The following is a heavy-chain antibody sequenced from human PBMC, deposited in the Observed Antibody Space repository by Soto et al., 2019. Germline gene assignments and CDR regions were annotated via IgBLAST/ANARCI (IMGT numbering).Heavy chain of an antibody. CDR3: ARRDFYCRGRNCFSGDYAMDV. CDR1: GFTFSIYA. CDR2: ISFDGNNI. V-gene: IGHV3-30*04. D-gene: IGHD2-15*01. J-gene: IGHJ6*02. Sequence: QVQLVESGGGVVQPGSSLRLSCTASGFTFSIYAMHWVRQAPGKGLEWVSIISFDGNNIDYARAVRGRFTISRDNSQNTLYLQMDSLRPEDTAVYYCARRDFYCRGRNCFSGDYAMDVWGQGTTVTVSS.